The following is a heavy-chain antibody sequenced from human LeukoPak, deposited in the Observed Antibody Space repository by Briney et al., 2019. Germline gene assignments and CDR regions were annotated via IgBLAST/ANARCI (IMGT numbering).Heavy chain of an antibody. V-gene: IGHV4-34*01. Sequence: KPSETLSLTCAVYGGSFSGYYWSWIRQPPGKGLEWIGEINHSGSTNYNPSLKSRVTISVDTSKNQFSLKLSSVTAADTAVYYCARGGVETPTVPATDYWGQGTLVTVSS. CDR2: INHSGST. D-gene: IGHD5-24*01. J-gene: IGHJ4*02. CDR1: GGSFSGYY. CDR3: ARGGVETPTVPATDY.